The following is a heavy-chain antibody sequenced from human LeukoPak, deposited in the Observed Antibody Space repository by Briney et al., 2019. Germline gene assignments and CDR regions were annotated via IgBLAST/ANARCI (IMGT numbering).Heavy chain of an antibody. J-gene: IGHJ4*02. CDR1: GFTFSSYG. CDR2: ISYDGSNK. V-gene: IGHV3-30*18. Sequence: GRSLRLSCAASGFTFSSYGMHWVRQAPGKGREWVAVISYDGSNKYYADSVKGRFTISRDNSKNTLYLQMNSLRAEDTAVYYCAKDFGYSYGLCFDYWGQGTLVTVSS. CDR3: AKDFGYSYGLCFDY. D-gene: IGHD5-18*01.